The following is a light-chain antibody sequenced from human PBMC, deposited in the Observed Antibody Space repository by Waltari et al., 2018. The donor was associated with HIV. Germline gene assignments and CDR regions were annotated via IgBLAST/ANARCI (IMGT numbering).Light chain of an antibody. CDR2: EVS. J-gene: IGLJ2*01. CDR3: SSFTTSNSLL. V-gene: IGLV2-14*01. Sequence: QSALPQPASVSGSPGQSTTVPCPGTSTDLGAYYFVSWYQQAPGIAPKLVIYEVSNRPSGISDRFSGSKSGNTASLTISGLQTEDEADYYCSSFTTSNSLLFGGGTKVTVL. CDR1: STDLGAYYF.